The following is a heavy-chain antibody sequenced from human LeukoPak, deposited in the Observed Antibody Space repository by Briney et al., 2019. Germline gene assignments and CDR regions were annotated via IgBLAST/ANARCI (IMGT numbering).Heavy chain of an antibody. Sequence: ASVKVSCKASGYTFTVYYMHWVRQAPGQGLEWMGWINPNIGGTNYAQKFQGRVTMTRDTSISTSYMELSRLRSDDTAVYYCARDSTGGEWPDAFDIWGQGTMVSVSS. D-gene: IGHD6-25*01. CDR1: GYTFTVYY. J-gene: IGHJ3*02. CDR2: INPNIGGT. CDR3: ARDSTGGEWPDAFDI. V-gene: IGHV1-2*02.